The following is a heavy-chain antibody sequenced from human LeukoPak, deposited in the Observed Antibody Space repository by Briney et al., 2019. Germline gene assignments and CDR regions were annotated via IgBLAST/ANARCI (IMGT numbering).Heavy chain of an antibody. CDR3: ARTRYYYNSRSYGAPYYFDY. CDR1: GYSVSSGFY. D-gene: IGHD3-10*01. V-gene: IGHV4-38-2*02. J-gene: IGHJ4*02. CDR2: IYHSGST. Sequence: SETLSLTCTVSGYSVSSGFYWGWIRLPPGKGLEWVGIIYHSGSTYYNPSLKSRVTMSLDTSKNQFSLKLSSVTAADTAVYYCARTRYYYNSRSYGAPYYFDYWGQGTLVTVSS.